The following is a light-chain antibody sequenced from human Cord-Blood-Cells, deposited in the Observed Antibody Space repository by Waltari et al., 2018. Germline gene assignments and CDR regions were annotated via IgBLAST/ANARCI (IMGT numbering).Light chain of an antibody. Sequence: QSALPQPASVSGSPGQSITISCTGTSSDVGGYKYVSWYQQHPGKAPKLMIYEVSNRPAGDWNRFACSKAGNTASLTISGLQAEDEADYYYSSYTSSSTLVFGGGTKLTVL. CDR2: EVS. V-gene: IGLV2-14*01. CDR3: SSYTSSSTLV. CDR1: SSDVGGYKY. J-gene: IGLJ3*02.